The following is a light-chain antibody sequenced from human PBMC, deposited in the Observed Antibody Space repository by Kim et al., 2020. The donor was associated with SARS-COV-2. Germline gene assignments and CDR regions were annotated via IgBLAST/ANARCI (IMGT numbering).Light chain of an antibody. V-gene: IGLV2-23*01. CDR2: EGS. CDR3: CSYAGSSIWV. J-gene: IGLJ3*02. Sequence: PGQSITISCPGTSSDVGSYNLVSWYQQHPGKAPKFIYEGSKRPSGVSNRFSGSESGNTASLTISGLQAEDEADYYCCSYAGSSIWVFGGGTQLTVL. CDR1: SSDVGSYNL.